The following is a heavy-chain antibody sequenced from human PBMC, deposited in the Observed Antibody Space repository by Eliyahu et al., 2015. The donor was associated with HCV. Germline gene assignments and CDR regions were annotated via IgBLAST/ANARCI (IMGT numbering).Heavy chain of an antibody. CDR1: GFTFSSXA. J-gene: IGHJ6*02. CDR3: VKGAYITGTGWEDFYGMDV. D-gene: IGHD1-20*01. CDR2: ISSNGGST. V-gene: IGHV3-64D*08. Sequence: EVQLVESGGGLVQPGGSLRLSCSASGFTFSSXAMHWVRQAPGKGLEYVSAISSNGGSTYYTDSVKGRFTISRDNSKNTLYLQMSSLRAEDTAVYYCVKGAYITGTGWEDFYGMDVWGQGTTVTVSS.